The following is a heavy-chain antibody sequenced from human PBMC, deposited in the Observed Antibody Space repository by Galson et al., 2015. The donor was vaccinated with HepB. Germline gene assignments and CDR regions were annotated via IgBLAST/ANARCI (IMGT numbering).Heavy chain of an antibody. J-gene: IGHJ5*01. CDR3: ARAALGWFDS. V-gene: IGHV3-11*01. CDR1: GFTFSDFY. Sequence: SLRLSCAASGFTFSDFYMSWIRQAPGKGLEWVPHISSSGSSISYADSVKGRFTISRDNANNSLYLQMNSLRAEDTAVYYCARAALGWFDSWGQGTLVTVSS. CDR2: ISSSGSSI.